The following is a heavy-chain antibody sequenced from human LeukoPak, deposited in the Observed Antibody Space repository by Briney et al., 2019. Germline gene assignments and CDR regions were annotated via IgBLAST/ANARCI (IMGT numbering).Heavy chain of an antibody. V-gene: IGHV1-2*02. CDR2: INPNSGGT. CDR1: GYTFTGYY. CDR3: AREEDYCSSTSCNRWFDP. J-gene: IGHJ5*02. D-gene: IGHD2-2*01. Sequence: ASVKVSCKASGYTFTGYYMHWVRQAPGQGLEWMGWINPNSGGTNYARKFQGRVTMTRDTSISTAYMELSRLRSDDTAVYYCAREEDYCSSTSCNRWFDPWGQGTLVTVSS.